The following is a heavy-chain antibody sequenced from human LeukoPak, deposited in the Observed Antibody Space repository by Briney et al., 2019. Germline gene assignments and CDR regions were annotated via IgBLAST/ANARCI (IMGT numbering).Heavy chain of an antibody. CDR2: IRSKAYGGTT. J-gene: IGHJ5*01. D-gene: IGHD1-1*01. CDR3: TRDSGLEGICDS. Sequence: GRSLRLSCTASGFTFGDYAMSWFRQAPGNGLVWVGFIRSKAYGGTTEYAASVKGRFTISRDDSKSIAYLQMNSLKTEDTAVYYCTRDSGLEGICDSWGQGTLVTVSS. V-gene: IGHV3-49*03. CDR1: GFTFGDYA.